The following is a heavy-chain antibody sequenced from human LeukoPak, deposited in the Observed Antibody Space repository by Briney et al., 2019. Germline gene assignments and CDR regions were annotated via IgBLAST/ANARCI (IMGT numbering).Heavy chain of an antibody. CDR2: ISSSSSYI. V-gene: IGHV3-21*01. CDR1: GFTFSSYS. D-gene: IGHD3-10*01. J-gene: IGHJ4*02. CDR3: AAMVRGVTLTFDY. Sequence: PGGSLRLSCAASGFTFSSYSMNWVRQAPGKGLEWVSSISSSSSYIYYADSVKGRFTISRDNAKNSLYLQMNSLRAEDTAVYYCAAMVRGVTLTFDYWGQGTLVTVSS.